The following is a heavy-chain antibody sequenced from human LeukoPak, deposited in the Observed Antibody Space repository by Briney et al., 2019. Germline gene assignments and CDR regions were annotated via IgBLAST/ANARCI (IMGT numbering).Heavy chain of an antibody. Sequence: GGSLRLSCAASGFTVSSNYVSWVRQAPGKGLEWVSVIYSGGSTYYADSVKGRFTISRDNSKNTLYLQMNSLRAEDTAVYYCAREFMGDSSGKPDYWGQGTLVTVSS. CDR3: AREFMGDSSGKPDY. CDR2: IYSGGST. J-gene: IGHJ4*02. D-gene: IGHD3-22*01. CDR1: GFTVSSNY. V-gene: IGHV3-53*01.